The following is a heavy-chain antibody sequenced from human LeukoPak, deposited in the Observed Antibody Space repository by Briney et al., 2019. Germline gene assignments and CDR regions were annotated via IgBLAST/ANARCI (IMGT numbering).Heavy chain of an antibody. J-gene: IGHJ5*02. CDR3: ARRIAAAEFDP. D-gene: IGHD6-13*01. CDR2: IYYSGST. V-gene: IGHV4-39*01. Sequence: PETLSLTCTVSGGSISSSSYYWGWIRQPPGKGLEWIGSIYYSGSTYYNPSLKSRVTISVDTSKNQFSLKLSSVTAADTAVYYCARRIAAAEFDPWGQGTLVTVSS. CDR1: GGSISSSSYY.